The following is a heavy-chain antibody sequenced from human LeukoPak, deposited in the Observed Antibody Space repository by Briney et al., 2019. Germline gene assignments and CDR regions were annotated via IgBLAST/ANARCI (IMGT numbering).Heavy chain of an antibody. D-gene: IGHD6-6*01. CDR2: IRYDGSNK. J-gene: IGHJ4*02. V-gene: IGHV3-30*02. Sequence: GGSPRLSCAASGFTFSSYGMHWVRQAPGKGLEWVAFIRYDGSNKYYADSVKGRFTISRDNSKNTLYLQMNSLRAEDTAVYYCAKRGYSSSSKGYSDYWGQGTLVTVSS. CDR3: AKRGYSSSSKGYSDY. CDR1: GFTFSSYG.